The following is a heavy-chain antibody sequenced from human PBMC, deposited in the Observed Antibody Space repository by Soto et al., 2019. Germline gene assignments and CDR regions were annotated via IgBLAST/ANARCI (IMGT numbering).Heavy chain of an antibody. Sequence: TGKGLKWFGYISHSGNTNYKPSFKSRVTISVETCKRQFSLKLSSVTAADTAVYCCVFFFSSRRRHTRLAPGLGIPAEPLFDL. V-gene: IGHV4-30-2*01. J-gene: IGHJ2*01. CDR3: VFFFSSRRRHTRLAPGLGIPAEPLFDL. D-gene: IGHD3-9*01. CDR2: ISHSGNT.